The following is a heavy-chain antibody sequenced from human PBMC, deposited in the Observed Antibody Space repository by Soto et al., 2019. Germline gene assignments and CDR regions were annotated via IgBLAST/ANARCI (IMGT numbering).Heavy chain of an antibody. J-gene: IGHJ4*02. CDR1: GGSISSSSYY. CDR2: IYYSGST. V-gene: IGHV4-39*01. D-gene: IGHD2-2*01. CDR3: ARIRLGYCSSTSCYGPVDY. Sequence: QLQLQESGPGLVKPSETLSLTCTVSGGSISSSSYYWGWIRQPPGKGLEWIGSIYYSGSTYYNPSLKSRVTISVDTSKNQFSLKLSSVTPADTAVYYCARIRLGYCSSTSCYGPVDYWGQGTLVTVSS.